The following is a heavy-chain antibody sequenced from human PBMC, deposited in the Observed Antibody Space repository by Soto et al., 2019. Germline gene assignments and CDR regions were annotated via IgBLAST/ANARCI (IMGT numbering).Heavy chain of an antibody. Sequence: SVKVSCKASGGTFSSYAISWVRQAPGQGLEWMGGIIPIFGTANYAQKFQGRVTITADESTSTAYMELSSLRSEDTAVYYCARVRVEKGYDILTGYSSQYYYGMDVWGQGTTVTVSS. J-gene: IGHJ6*02. CDR3: ARVRVEKGYDILTGYSSQYYYGMDV. CDR2: IIPIFGTA. D-gene: IGHD3-9*01. CDR1: GGTFSSYA. V-gene: IGHV1-69*13.